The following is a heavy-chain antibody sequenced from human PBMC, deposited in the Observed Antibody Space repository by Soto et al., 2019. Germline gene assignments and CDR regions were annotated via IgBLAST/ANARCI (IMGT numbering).Heavy chain of an antibody. CDR1: GGTFSSYA. D-gene: IGHD6-19*01. V-gene: IGHV1-69*13. J-gene: IGHJ6*02. CDR3: ARGGPLAEAVPISYYGMDV. Sequence: GASVKVSCKASGGTFSSYAISWVRQAPGQGLEWMGGIIPIFGTANYAQKFQGRVTITADESTSTAYMELSSLRSEDTAVYYCARGGPLAEAVPISYYGMDVWGQGTTVTVSS. CDR2: IIPIFGTA.